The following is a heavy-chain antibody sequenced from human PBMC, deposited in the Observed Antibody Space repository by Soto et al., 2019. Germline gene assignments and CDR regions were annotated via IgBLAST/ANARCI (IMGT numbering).Heavy chain of an antibody. CDR2: IYYSGST. V-gene: IGHV4-61*01. D-gene: IGHD1-26*01. CDR1: GGSVNSAYYY. J-gene: IGHJ4*02. Sequence: QVQLQESGPGLVKPSETLSLTCTVSGGSVNSAYYYWSWIRQPPGKGLEWIGYIYYSGSTNYNPPLRVRVTISLDTSKNPFSLRLSSVTAADTAVYSCAGGGGSYGPFDSWGQGTLVTVSS. CDR3: AGGGGSYGPFDS.